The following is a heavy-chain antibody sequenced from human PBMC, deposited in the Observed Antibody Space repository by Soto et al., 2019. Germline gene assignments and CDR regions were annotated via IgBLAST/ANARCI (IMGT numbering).Heavy chain of an antibody. CDR1: GYSFTNYG. Sequence: QVQLVQSGAEVKKPGASVKVSCKASGYSFTNYGISWVRQAPGQGLEWMGWISAYNANTNYAQKLQGRVTMTTDTSTSTAYMELRSLRSDDTAVYYCARVGECSSTSCRYYYCYGMDVWGQGTTVTVSS. D-gene: IGHD2-2*01. CDR3: ARVGECSSTSCRYYYCYGMDV. J-gene: IGHJ6*02. CDR2: ISAYNANT. V-gene: IGHV1-18*01.